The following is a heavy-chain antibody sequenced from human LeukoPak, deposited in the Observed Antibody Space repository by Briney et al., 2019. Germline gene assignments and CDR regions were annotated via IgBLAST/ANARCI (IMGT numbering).Heavy chain of an antibody. V-gene: IGHV4-34*01. CDR2: INHSGST. J-gene: IGHJ4*02. CDR1: GGSFSGYY. D-gene: IGHD3-16*01. CDR3: ASMGGDY. Sequence: SETLSLTCAVYGGSFSGYYWSWIRQPPGKGLEWIGEINHSGSTNYNPSLKSRVTISVDTSKNQFSLKLGSVTAADTVVYYCASMGGDYWGQGTLVTVSS.